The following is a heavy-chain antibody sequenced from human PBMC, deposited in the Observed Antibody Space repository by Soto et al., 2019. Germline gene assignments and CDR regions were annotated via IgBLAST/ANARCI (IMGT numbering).Heavy chain of an antibody. J-gene: IGHJ3*02. CDR2: IFPGDSDT. CDR1: GYNFANYW. CDR3: AAGYTTGPDAFDI. V-gene: IGHV5-51*01. D-gene: IGHD6-13*01. Sequence: PGESLKISCKGSGYNFANYWIGWVRQMPGKGLEWMGMIFPGDSDTKNSPSLQGQITMSVDKSDSSAYLQWGSLKASDTAMYYCAAGYTTGPDAFDIWGQGTMVTVS.